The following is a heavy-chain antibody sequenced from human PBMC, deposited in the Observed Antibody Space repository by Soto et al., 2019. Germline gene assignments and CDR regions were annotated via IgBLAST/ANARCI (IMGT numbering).Heavy chain of an antibody. CDR3: ARDIGRSHYIYFKP. D-gene: IGHD4-4*01. CDR2: IYASGST. Sequence: SETLSLTCAVSGGSISSGGYSWSWIRQPPGRGLEWIGYIYASGSTYYNPSLSSRVTISIDRSKNQFSLMLASVTAADTAVYFCARDIGRSHYIYFKPWGQVTLVTVS. V-gene: IGHV4-30-2*01. J-gene: IGHJ1*01. CDR1: GGSISSGGYS.